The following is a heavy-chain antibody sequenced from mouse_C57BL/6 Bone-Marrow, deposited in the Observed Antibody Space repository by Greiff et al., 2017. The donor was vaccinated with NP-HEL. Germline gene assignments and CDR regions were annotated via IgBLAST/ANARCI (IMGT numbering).Heavy chain of an antibody. CDR1: GFTFSDYG. D-gene: IGHD1-1*02. CDR3: ARRDYGPWYFDV. V-gene: IGHV5-15*01. J-gene: IGHJ1*03. CDR2: ISNLAYSI. Sequence: EVMLVESGGGLVQPGGFLKLSCAASGFTFSDYGMAWVRQAPRKGPEWVAFISNLAYSIYYADTVTGRFTISRENAKNTLYLEMSSLRSEDTAMYYCARRDYGPWYFDVWGTGTTVTVSS.